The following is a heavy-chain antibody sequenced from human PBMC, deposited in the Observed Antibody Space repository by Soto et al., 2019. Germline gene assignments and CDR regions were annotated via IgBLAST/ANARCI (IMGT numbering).Heavy chain of an antibody. D-gene: IGHD1-26*01. CDR2: IIGSGTST. CDR3: ARVGPPLDV. J-gene: IGHJ6*02. Sequence: SLRLSCAASGFTFSSYTMTWVRQAPGKGLEWISVIIGSGTSTYYADSVKGRFTISRDNSKNTLYLQMIGLRAEDTAVYYCARVGPPLDVWGQGTTVTVSS. V-gene: IGHV3-23*01. CDR1: GFTFSSYT.